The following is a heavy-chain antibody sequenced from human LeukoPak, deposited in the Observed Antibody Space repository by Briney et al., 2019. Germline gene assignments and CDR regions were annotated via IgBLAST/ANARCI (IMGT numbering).Heavy chain of an antibody. D-gene: IGHD2-15*01. CDR1: GFSFSSYG. V-gene: IGHV3-30*03. J-gene: IGHJ4*02. CDR3: ARDLGYCSGGSCYNTRYDY. CDR2: ISYDGSNK. Sequence: GGSLRLSCAASGFSFSSYGIHWVRQAPGKGLEWVAVISYDGSNKYYADSVKGRFTISRDNSKNTLYLQMNSLRAEDTAVYCCARDLGYCSGGSCYNTRYDYWGQGTLVTVSS.